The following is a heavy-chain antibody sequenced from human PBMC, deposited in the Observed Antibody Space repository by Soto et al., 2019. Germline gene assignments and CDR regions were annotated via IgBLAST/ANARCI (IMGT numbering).Heavy chain of an antibody. Sequence: GASVKVSCKASGGTFSSYAISWVRQAPGQGLEWMGGIIPIFGTANYAQKFQGRVTITADESTSTAYMELSSLRSEDTAVYYCARGVSVDTAMAYYYGMDVWGQGTTVTVSS. CDR3: ARGVSVDTAMAYYYGMDV. CDR1: GGTFSSYA. CDR2: IIPIFGTA. V-gene: IGHV1-69*13. D-gene: IGHD5-18*01. J-gene: IGHJ6*02.